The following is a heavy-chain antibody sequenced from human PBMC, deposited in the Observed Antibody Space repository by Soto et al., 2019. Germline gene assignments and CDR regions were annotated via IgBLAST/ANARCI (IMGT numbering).Heavy chain of an antibody. CDR1: GYTFTGYY. Sequence: QVQLVQSGAEVKKPGASVKVSCKASGYTFTGYYMHWVRQAPRQGLEGMGWINPDSGGTNYAQKFQGWVTMTRDTSISTAYMELSRLRSDDTAVYYCARLYSSSWYVFGYWGQGTLVTVSS. J-gene: IGHJ4*02. D-gene: IGHD6-13*01. CDR2: INPDSGGT. CDR3: ARLYSSSWYVFGY. V-gene: IGHV1-2*04.